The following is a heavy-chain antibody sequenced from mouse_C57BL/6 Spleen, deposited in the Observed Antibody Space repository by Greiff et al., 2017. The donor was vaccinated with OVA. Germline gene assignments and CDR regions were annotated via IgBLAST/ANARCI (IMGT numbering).Heavy chain of an antibody. J-gene: IGHJ2*01. V-gene: IGHV1-82*01. D-gene: IGHD4-1*01. CDR3: ARWSTGN. Sequence: QVQLQQSGPELVKPGASVKISCKASGYAFSSSWMNWVKQRPGKGLEWIGRIYPGDGDTNYNGKFKGKATLTADKSSSTAYMQLSSLTSEDSAVYFCARWSTGNCGQGTTLTVSS. CDR2: IYPGDGDT. CDR1: GYAFSSSW.